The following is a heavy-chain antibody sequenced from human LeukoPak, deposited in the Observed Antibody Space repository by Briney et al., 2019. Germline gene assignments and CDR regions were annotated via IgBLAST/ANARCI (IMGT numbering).Heavy chain of an antibody. CDR3: ARAQLMARGVITPYYYYGMDV. CDR1: GYTFTSYG. CDR2: ISAYNGNT. J-gene: IGHJ6*02. V-gene: IGHV1-18*01. Sequence: GASVKVSCKASGYTFTSYGISWVRQAPGQGLEWMGWISAYNGNTNYAQKLQGRVTMTTDTSTSTAYMELRSLRSDVTAVYYCARAQLMARGVITPYYYYGMDVWGQGTTVTVSS. D-gene: IGHD3-10*01.